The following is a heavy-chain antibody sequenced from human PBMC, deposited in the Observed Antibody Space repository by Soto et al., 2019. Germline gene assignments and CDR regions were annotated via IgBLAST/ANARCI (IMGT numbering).Heavy chain of an antibody. Sequence: QVQLQESGPGLVKPSQTLSLTCTVSGGSISSGGYYWSWIRQHPGKGLEWIGYIYYSGSTYYNPSLESGVTISVGAPKNQFALMLSSVTGADTAVYYGARWPQVEPRFDYWGQGTLVTVAS. CDR1: GGSISSGGYY. CDR3: ARWPQVEPRFDY. J-gene: IGHJ4*02. CDR2: IYYSGST. V-gene: IGHV4-31*03.